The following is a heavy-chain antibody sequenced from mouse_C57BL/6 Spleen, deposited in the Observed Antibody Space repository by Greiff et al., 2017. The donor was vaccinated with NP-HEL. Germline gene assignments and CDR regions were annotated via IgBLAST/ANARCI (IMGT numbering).Heavy chain of an antibody. Sequence: QVQLQQPGAELVKPGASVKLSCKASGYTFTSYWMHWVQQRPGQGLEWLGMIHPNSGSTNYNEKFKSKATLTVDKSSSTAYMQLSSLTSEDSAVDYGARGGITTVPYARDYGGQGTSVTVSS. CDR1: GYTFTSYW. V-gene: IGHV1-64*01. J-gene: IGHJ4*01. CDR3: ARGGITTVPYARDY. CDR2: IHPNSGST. D-gene: IGHD1-1*01.